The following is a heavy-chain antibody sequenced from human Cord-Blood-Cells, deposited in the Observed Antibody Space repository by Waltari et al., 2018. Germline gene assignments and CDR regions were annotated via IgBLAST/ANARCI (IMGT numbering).Heavy chain of an antibody. CDR3: ATVRRVRGAVFDY. V-gene: IGHV1-24*01. J-gene: IGHJ4*02. Sequence: QVQLVQSGAEVKKPGASVKVSCKVSGYTLTELSMHWVRQAPGKGLEWMGGFDPEDGETIYAQKFQGRITRTEDTSTDTAYMELSSLRSEDTAVYYCATVRRVRGAVFDYWGQGTLVTVSS. CDR1: GYTLTELS. D-gene: IGHD1-26*01. CDR2: FDPEDGET.